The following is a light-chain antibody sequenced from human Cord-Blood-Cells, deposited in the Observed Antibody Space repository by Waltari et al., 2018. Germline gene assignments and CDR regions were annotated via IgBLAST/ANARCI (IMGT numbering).Light chain of an antibody. CDR3: KV. CDR2: EGS. J-gene: IGLJ2*01. V-gene: IGLV2-23*01. CDR1: SSDVGSYNL. Sequence: QSALTQPASVSGSPGQSITSSCTGTSSDVGSYNLVSWYQQHPGKAPKPMIYEGSKRPSGVSNRFSGSKSGNTASLTISGLQAEDEADYYFKVFGGGTKLTVL.